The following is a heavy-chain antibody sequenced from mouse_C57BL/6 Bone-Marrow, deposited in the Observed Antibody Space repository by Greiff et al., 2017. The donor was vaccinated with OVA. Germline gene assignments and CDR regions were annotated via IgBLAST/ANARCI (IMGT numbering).Heavy chain of an antibody. J-gene: IGHJ3*01. V-gene: IGHV6-3*01. CDR2: IRLKSDNYAT. CDR3: TGGDSPLAY. CDR1: GFTFSNYW. D-gene: IGHD2-12*01. Sequence: EVQRVESGGGLVQPGGSMKLSCVASGFTFSNYWMNWVRQSPEKGLEWVAQIRLKSDNYATHYAESVKGRFTISRDDSKSSVYLQMNNLRAEDTGIYYCTGGDSPLAYWGQGTLVTVSA.